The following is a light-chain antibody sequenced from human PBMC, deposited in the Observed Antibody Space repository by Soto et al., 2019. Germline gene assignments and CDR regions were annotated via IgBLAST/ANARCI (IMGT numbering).Light chain of an antibody. J-gene: IGLJ3*02. V-gene: IGLV7-46*01. CDR1: TGAVTSGHY. Sequence: QAVVTQEPSLTVSPGGTVTLTCGSNTGAVTSGHYPHWLQQRPGQAPRTLIYDTSNKQSWTPARFSGSLLGGKAALTLSGAQPEEEADYYCLLSYSGGNWVFGGGTKLTVL. CDR2: DTS. CDR3: LLSYSGGNWV.